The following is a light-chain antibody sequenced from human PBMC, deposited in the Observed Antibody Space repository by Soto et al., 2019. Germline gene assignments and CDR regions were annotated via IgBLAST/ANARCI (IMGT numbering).Light chain of an antibody. J-gene: IGKJ1*01. V-gene: IGKV2-28*01. Sequence: VLTHSPRALPATPVRPSHISCISSEIFVYSDGNTYLDWYLQRPGQSPQILIYLGSKRASGVSDRFSGSGSGTRFTLRIRRVEAEDVGSYYCLKAQQIHRKFGNGTKVDIK. CDR2: LGS. CDR3: LKAQQIHRK. CDR1: EIFVYSDGNTY.